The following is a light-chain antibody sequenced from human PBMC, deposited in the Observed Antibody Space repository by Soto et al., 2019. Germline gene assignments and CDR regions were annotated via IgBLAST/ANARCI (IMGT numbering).Light chain of an antibody. Sequence: DTQMTQSPSSLSASVGDRVTITCQASQDINNYLNWYQQKPGKAPMLLIYAASNVETGVPSRFSGRGSGTDFTFTISSLQPEDSATYYCQHYDSLPPRFGAGPKVEIK. CDR1: QDINNY. CDR3: QHYDSLPPR. J-gene: IGKJ4*01. CDR2: AAS. V-gene: IGKV1-33*01.